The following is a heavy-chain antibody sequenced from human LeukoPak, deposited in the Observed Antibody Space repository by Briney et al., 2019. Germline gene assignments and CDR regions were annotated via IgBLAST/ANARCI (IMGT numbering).Heavy chain of an antibody. J-gene: IGHJ4*02. CDR2: ISGSGGST. CDR3: AKKVLTVTTWYFDY. CDR1: GFTFSSYS. V-gene: IGHV3-23*01. D-gene: IGHD4-17*01. Sequence: PGGSLRLSCAASGFTFSSYSMNWVRQAPGKGLEWVSGISGSGGSTYYADSVKGRFTISRDNSKNMLYLQMNSLRAEDTAVYYCAKKVLTVTTWYFDYWGQGTLVTVSS.